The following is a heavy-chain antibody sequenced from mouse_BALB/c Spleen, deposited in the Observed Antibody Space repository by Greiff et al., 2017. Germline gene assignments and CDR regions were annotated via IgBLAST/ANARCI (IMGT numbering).Heavy chain of an antibody. CDR3: NGATVVAGGVYYYAMDY. V-gene: IGHV14-4*02. J-gene: IGHJ4*01. CDR1: GFNIKDYY. D-gene: IGHD1-1*01. Sequence: EVQLQQSGAELVRSGASVKLSCTASGFNIKDYYMHWVKQRPEQGLEWIGWIDPENGDTEYAPKFQGKATMTADTSSNTAYLQLSSLTSEDTAVYYCNGATVVAGGVYYYAMDYWGQGTSVTVSS. CDR2: IDPENGDT.